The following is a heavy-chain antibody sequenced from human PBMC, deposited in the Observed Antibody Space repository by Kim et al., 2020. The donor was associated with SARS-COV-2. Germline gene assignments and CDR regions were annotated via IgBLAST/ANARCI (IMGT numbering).Heavy chain of an antibody. CDR1: GFTFSDYY. CDR3: ARDRTDYDFWSGPYYYYYGMVV. CDR2: ISSSSSYT. Sequence: GGSLRLSCAASGFTFSDYYMSWIRQAPGKGLEWVSYISSSSSYTNYADSVKGRFTISRDNAKNSLYLQMNSLRAEDTAVYYCARDRTDYDFWSGPYYYYYGMVVWGQGTTVTVSS. J-gene: IGHJ6*02. V-gene: IGHV3-11*06. D-gene: IGHD3-3*01.